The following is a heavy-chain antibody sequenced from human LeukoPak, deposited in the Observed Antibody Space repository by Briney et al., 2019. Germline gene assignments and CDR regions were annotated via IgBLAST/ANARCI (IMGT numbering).Heavy chain of an antibody. D-gene: IGHD1/OR15-1a*01. J-gene: IGHJ4*02. CDR3: ARHIPGGNNDFDY. V-gene: IGHV3-48*04. CDR2: ISSSSSTI. CDR1: GFTFSSYS. Sequence: GGSLRLSCAASGFTFSSYSMNWVRQAPGKGLEWVSYISSSSSTIYYADSVKGRFTISRDNAKNSLYLQMNSLRGEDTAVYYCARHIPGGNNDFDYWGQGTLVTVSS.